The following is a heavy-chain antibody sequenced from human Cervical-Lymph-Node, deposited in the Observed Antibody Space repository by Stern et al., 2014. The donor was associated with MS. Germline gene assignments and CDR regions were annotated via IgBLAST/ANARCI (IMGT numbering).Heavy chain of an antibody. CDR1: GGSISSSNW. V-gene: IGHV4-4*02. CDR2: IYNRGST. D-gene: IGHD6-6*01. J-gene: IGHJ3*02. CDR3: AREGYSSSYDAFDI. Sequence: VQLQESGPGLVKPSGTLSLTCAVSGGSISSSNWWSWVLQPPGKGLEGIGEIYNRGSTHYNPSLKSGVTISVDKSKNQFSLKLSSVTAADTAVYYCAREGYSSSYDAFDIWGQGTMVTVSS.